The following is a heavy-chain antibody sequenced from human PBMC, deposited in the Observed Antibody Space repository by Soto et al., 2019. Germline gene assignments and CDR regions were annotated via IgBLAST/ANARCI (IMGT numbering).Heavy chain of an antibody. CDR1: GYTFTGYY. CDR2: INPSSGGT. J-gene: IGHJ6*02. Sequence: ASVKVSCKASGYTFTGYYMHWVRQAPGQGLEWMGWINPSSGGTNYAQKFQGWVTMTRDTSISTAYMELSRLRSDDTAVYYCARDTPSGGYYYYYYRMDVWGQGTMVTVSS. CDR3: ARDTPSGGYYYYYYRMDV. V-gene: IGHV1-2*04. D-gene: IGHD3-16*01.